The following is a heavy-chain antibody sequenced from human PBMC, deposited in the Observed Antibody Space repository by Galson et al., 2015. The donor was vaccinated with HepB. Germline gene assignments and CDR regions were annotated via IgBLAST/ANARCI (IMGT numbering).Heavy chain of an antibody. D-gene: IGHD2/OR15-2a*01. J-gene: IGHJ4*02. CDR1: RFTFSSYG. Sequence: SLRLSCAASRFTFSSYGMHWVRQAPGKGLEWVAVISYDERNKFYADSVKGRFTISRDNSKNTLSLQMNSLRADDTAEYYCAKTHASWDFYGSCDHWGQGTLVTVSS. V-gene: IGHV3-30*18. CDR2: ISYDERNK. CDR3: AKTHASWDFYGSCDH.